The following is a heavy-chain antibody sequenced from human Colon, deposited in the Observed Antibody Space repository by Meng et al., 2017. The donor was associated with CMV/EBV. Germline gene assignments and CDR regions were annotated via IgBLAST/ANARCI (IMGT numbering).Heavy chain of an antibody. CDR3: ARGRRDIGFDS. Sequence: EVQLVESGGGLVTPGGSLRLSCAASGFTFSNYAMTWVRQGPGKGLEWISYIGGAAGVTYYADSLKGRFTISRDNARQSLYLQMASLRVEDTAIYYCARGRRDIGFDSWGQGALVTVSS. J-gene: IGHJ4*02. CDR2: IGGAAGVT. V-gene: IGHV3-21*05. CDR1: GFTFSNYA. D-gene: IGHD2-15*01.